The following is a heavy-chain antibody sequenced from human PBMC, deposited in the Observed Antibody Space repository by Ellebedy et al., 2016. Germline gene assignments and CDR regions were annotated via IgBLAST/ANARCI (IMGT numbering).Heavy chain of an antibody. CDR2: IYWNDVK. CDR3: VHRTTVTSVDH. J-gene: IGHJ4*01. D-gene: IGHD4-17*01. V-gene: IGHV2-5*01. CDR1: GFSLSTSGLT. Sequence: SGPTLVKPTQTLTLTCTFSGFSLSTSGLTVGWIRQPPGKALEWLAFIYWNDVKRYSPSLGSRITITKDTSKNQVVLTLTNMDPVDTGTYYCVHRTTVTSVDHWGQGTLVTVSS.